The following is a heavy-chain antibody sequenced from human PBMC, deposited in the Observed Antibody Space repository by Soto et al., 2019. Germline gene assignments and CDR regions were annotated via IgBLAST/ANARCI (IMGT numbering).Heavy chain of an antibody. V-gene: IGHV4-4*02. Sequence: QVQLQESGPGLVKPSGTLSLTCAVSGDSISSNKWWSWVRQPPEKGLEWIGEMYHTGSTNYNPSLKSRVTISVDKSKNQFSLKLISVTAADTAVYYCARSSQYSYDSSEGNFVSWGRGTLVTVSS. CDR2: MYHTGST. D-gene: IGHD3-22*01. CDR3: ARSSQYSYDSSEGNFVS. CDR1: GDSISSNKW. J-gene: IGHJ4*02.